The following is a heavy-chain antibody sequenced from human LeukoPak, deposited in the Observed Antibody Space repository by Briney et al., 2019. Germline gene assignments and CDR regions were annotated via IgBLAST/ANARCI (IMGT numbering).Heavy chain of an antibody. CDR2: INPNSGGT. CDR1: GYTFTGYY. J-gene: IGHJ4*02. V-gene: IGHV1-2*06. CDR3: ARDWYDSSGYIALGY. Sequence: ASVKVSCKASGYTFTGYYMHWVRQAPGQGPEWMGRINPNSGGTNYAQKFQGRVTMTRDTSISTAYMELSRLRSDDTAVYYCARDWYDSSGYIALGYWGQGTLVTVSS. D-gene: IGHD3-22*01.